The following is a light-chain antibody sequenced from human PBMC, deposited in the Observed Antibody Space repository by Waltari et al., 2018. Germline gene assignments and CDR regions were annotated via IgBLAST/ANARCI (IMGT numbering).Light chain of an antibody. V-gene: IGLV3-1*01. CDR1: QLRDEY. CDR2: QDD. Sequence: SYELTQPPSVSVSPGQTASVTCSGAQLRDEYACWYQQRPGQPPVLVIYQDDKRPSGIPERFSGSNSGNTATLTISGTQPMDEADYFCQAWDGSAILFGGGTKLTVL. CDR3: QAWDGSAIL. J-gene: IGLJ2*01.